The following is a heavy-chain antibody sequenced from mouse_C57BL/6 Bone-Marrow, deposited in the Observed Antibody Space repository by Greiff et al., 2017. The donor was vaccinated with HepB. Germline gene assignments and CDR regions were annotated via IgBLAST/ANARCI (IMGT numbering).Heavy chain of an antibody. J-gene: IGHJ1*03. V-gene: IGHV1-4*01. CDR1: GYTFTSYT. CDR3: AKPLFFV. CDR2: INPSSGYT. Sequence: QVQLQQSGAELARPGASVKMSCKASGYTFTSYTMHWVKQRPGQGLEWIGYINPSSGYTKYNQKFKDKATLTADKSSSTAYMQLSSLTSEDSAAYYCAKPLFFVWGTGTTVTVSS.